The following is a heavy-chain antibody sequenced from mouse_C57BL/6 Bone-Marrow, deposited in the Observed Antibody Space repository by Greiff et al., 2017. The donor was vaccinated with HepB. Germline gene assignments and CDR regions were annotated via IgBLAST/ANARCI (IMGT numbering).Heavy chain of an antibody. J-gene: IGHJ1*03. D-gene: IGHD2-3*01. Sequence: VKLQQPGAELVKPGASVKLSCKASGYTFTSYWMHWVKQRPGRGLEWSGRIDPNSGGTKYNEKFKSKSTLTVDKPSSTAYMQLSSLTSEDSAVYYCARSNDGYYTYWYFDVWGTGTTVTVSS. CDR1: GYTFTSYW. CDR2: IDPNSGGT. V-gene: IGHV1-72*01. CDR3: ARSNDGYYTYWYFDV.